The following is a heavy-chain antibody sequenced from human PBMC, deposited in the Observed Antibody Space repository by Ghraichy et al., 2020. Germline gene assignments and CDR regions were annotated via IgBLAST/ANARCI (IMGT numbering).Heavy chain of an antibody. D-gene: IGHD3-3*01. V-gene: IGHV4-59*08. CDR2: IYYSGST. CDR3: ARWPPGFWSGSNWFDP. CDR1: GGSISSYY. J-gene: IGHJ5*02. Sequence: SETLSLTCTVSGGSISSYYWSWIRQPPGKGLEWIGYIYYSGSTNYNPSLKSRVTISVDTSKNQFSLKLSSVTAADTAVYYCARWPPGFWSGSNWFDPWGQGTLVTVSS.